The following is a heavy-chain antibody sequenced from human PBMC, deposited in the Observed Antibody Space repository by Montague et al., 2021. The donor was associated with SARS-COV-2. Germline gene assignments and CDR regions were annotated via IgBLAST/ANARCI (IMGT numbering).Heavy chain of an antibody. CDR2: INTAGNT. J-gene: IGHJ4*02. D-gene: IGHD6-19*01. Sequence: SLRLSCAASGFTFSSYAMHWVRQATGKGLECVSLINTAGNTYYSGSVKGRFTISRDNAKNSLYLQKNSLRDGETAVYYCARGERTGWQTDYWGQGTLVTVSS. V-gene: IGHV3-13*01. CDR1: GFTFSSYA. CDR3: ARGERTGWQTDY.